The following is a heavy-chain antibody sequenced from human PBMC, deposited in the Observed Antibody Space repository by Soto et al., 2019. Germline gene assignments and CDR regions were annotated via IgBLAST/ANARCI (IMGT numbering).Heavy chain of an antibody. Sequence: QITLKESGPTLVKPTQTLTLTCTFSGFSLSTSGVGVGWIRQPPGKALEWLALIYWDDDKRYSPSLKSRLTIXKXXSKNQVVLTMTNMDPVDTATYYCAQRATGYSPIDYWGQGTLVTVSS. D-gene: IGHD3-9*01. J-gene: IGHJ4*02. CDR2: IYWDDDK. CDR3: AQRATGYSPIDY. V-gene: IGHV2-5*02. CDR1: GFSLSTSGVG.